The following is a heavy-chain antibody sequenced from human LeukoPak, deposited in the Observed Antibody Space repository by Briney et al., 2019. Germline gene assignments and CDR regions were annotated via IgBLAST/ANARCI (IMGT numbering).Heavy chain of an antibody. V-gene: IGHV3-23*01. Sequence: TGGSLRLSCAASGFTFSSYAMSWVRQAPGKGLEWVSAISGSGGSTYYADSVKGRFTISRDNSKNTLYLQMNSLRPEGTAVYYCAKALLPAANWFDPWGQGTLVTVSS. CDR3: AKALLPAANWFDP. CDR1: GFTFSSYA. J-gene: IGHJ5*02. D-gene: IGHD2-2*01. CDR2: ISGSGGST.